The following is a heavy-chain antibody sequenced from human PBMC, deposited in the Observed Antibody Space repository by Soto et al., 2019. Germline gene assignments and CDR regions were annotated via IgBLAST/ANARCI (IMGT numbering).Heavy chain of an antibody. CDR1: GGSISSYY. J-gene: IGHJ5*02. CDR3: ARDSGVAGFDP. CDR2: IYYSGST. Sequence: SETLSLTCTVSGGSISSYYWSWIRQPPGKGLEWIGYIYYSGSTNYNPSLKSRVTISVDTSKNQFSLKLSSVTAADTAVYYCARDSGVAGFDPWGQGTLVTVSS. D-gene: IGHD6-19*01. V-gene: IGHV4-59*01.